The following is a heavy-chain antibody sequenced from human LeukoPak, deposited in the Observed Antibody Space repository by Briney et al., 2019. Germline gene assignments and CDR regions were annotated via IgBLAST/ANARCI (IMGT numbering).Heavy chain of an antibody. V-gene: IGHV4-34*01. D-gene: IGHD3-22*01. CDR2: INHSGST. CDR3: ARDLGYDSSGYYRDY. CDR1: GGSFSGYY. Sequence: SETLSLTCAVYGGSFSGYYWSWIRQPPGKGLEWIGEINHSGSTNYNPSLKSRVTISVDTSKNQLSLKLSSVTAADTAVYYCARDLGYDSSGYYRDYWGQGTLVTVSS. J-gene: IGHJ4*02.